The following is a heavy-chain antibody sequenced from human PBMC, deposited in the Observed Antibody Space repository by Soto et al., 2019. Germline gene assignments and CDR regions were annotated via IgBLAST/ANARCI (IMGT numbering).Heavy chain of an antibody. CDR3: ARVTLHYYDFWSGFRTQYGMDV. CDR1: GGSFSGYY. D-gene: IGHD3-3*01. Sequence: KPSETLSLTCAVYGGSFSGYYWSWIRQPPGKGLEWIGEINHSGSTNYSPSLKSRVTISVDTSKNQFSLKLSSVTAADTAVYYCARVTLHYYDFWSGFRTQYGMDVWGQGTTVTVSS. J-gene: IGHJ6*02. V-gene: IGHV4-34*01. CDR2: INHSGST.